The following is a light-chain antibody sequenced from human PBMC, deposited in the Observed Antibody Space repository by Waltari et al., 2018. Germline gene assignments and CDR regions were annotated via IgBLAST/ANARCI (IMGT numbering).Light chain of an antibody. V-gene: IGKV1-5*03. Sequence: DIQMTQSPSTLSASVGDRVTITCRASQSVNSWVAWYQQKPRKAPKLLIFKASNLESGVPSRFGGSGSGTEFTLTISSLQPDDFATYHCQQYDSYWTFGQGTKVEIK. CDR3: QQYDSYWT. J-gene: IGKJ1*01. CDR1: QSVNSW. CDR2: KAS.